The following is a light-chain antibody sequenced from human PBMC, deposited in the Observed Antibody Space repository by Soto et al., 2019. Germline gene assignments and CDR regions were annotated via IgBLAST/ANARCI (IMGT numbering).Light chain of an antibody. V-gene: IGKV3-20*01. CDR1: QSVSSY. J-gene: IGKJ5*01. CDR3: QQYGSSPPIT. CDR2: GAS. Sequence: EIVLTQSPATLSLSPGERATLFCRASQSVSSYFAWYQQKPGQAPRLLIYGASSRATGIPDRFSGSGSGTDFTLTISRLEPEDFAVYYCQQYGSSPPITFGQGTRLEIK.